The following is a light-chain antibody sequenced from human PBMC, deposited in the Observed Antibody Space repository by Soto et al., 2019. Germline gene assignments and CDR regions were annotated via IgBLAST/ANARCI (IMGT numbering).Light chain of an antibody. CDR1: QSVNSNY. J-gene: IGKJ1*01. CDR3: QQYDTSPRT. CDR2: GAS. V-gene: IGKV3-20*01. Sequence: EIMLTQSPGTLSLSPGERATLSCRASQSVNSNYLAWYQQKPGQGPRVLIYGASSRATGIPDRFSGSGSGTDFTLTTSSLDPEDFAVYYCQQYDTSPRTFGQGTKVEI.